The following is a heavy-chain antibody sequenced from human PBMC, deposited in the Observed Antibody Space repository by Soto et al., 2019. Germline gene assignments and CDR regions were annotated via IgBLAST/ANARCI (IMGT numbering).Heavy chain of an antibody. CDR2: ISGSGGST. CDR1: GFTFSSYA. CDR3: AKGCNVGIVGATSHDY. V-gene: IGHV3-23*01. D-gene: IGHD1-26*01. Sequence: HPGGSLRLSCAASGFTFSSYAMSWVRQAPGKGLEWVSAISGSGGSTYYADSVKGRFTISRDNSKNTLYLQMNSLRAEDTAVYYCAKGCNVGIVGATSHDYWGQGTLVTVSS. J-gene: IGHJ4*02.